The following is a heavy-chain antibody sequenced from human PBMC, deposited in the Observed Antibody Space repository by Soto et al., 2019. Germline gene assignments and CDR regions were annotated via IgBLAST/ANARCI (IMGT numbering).Heavy chain of an antibody. Sequence: EVQLAESGGGLAQPGGSLRLSCAASGFTLSGYAMDWVRQAPGKGLEYVSGISSNGVGTYYANSVQGRLTISRDNSKNTVYLQRGSLRPEDMAVFYCARRARPDFYYMDVWGKGTTVTVSS. V-gene: IGHV3-64*01. CDR3: ARRARPDFYYMDV. J-gene: IGHJ6*03. CDR2: ISSNGVGT. D-gene: IGHD6-6*01. CDR1: GFTLSGYA.